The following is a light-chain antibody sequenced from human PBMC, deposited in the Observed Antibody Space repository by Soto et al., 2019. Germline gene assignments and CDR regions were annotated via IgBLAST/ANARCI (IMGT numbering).Light chain of an antibody. CDR3: QSYDSSLSGSVV. Sequence: QSVLTQPPSVSGAPGQRVTISCTGSSSNIGAGYDVYWYQHLPGTAPKLLIYGNNNRPSGVPDRFSGSKSGTSASLAITGLQAEDEADYYCQSYDSSLSGSVVFGGGTQLTVL. J-gene: IGLJ2*01. V-gene: IGLV1-40*01. CDR1: SSNIGAGYD. CDR2: GNN.